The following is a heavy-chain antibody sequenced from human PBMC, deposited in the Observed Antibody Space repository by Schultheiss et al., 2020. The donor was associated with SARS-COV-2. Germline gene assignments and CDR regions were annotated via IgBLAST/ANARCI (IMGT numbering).Heavy chain of an antibody. CDR2: TSYSGST. Sequence: SETLSLTCTASGDSISSYYWSWIRQPPGKGLEWIGHTSYSGSTDYNPSLKSRVTISVDTSKNQFSLKLSSVTAADTAVYYCARDHMTTPTTGVGNYGMDVWGQGTTVTVSS. CDR1: GDSISSYY. V-gene: IGHV4-59*01. D-gene: IGHD4-23*01. CDR3: ARDHMTTPTTGVGNYGMDV. J-gene: IGHJ6*02.